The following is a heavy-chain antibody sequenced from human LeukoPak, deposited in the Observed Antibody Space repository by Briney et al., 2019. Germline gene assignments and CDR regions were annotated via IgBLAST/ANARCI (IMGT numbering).Heavy chain of an antibody. CDR1: GGSISSYY. D-gene: IGHD6-13*01. V-gene: IGHV4-59*01. J-gene: IGHJ4*02. CDR3: AASSSWYFVDY. CDR2: IYYSGST. Sequence: PSETLSLTCTVSGGSISSYYWSWIRQPPGKGLEWIGYIYYSGSTNYNPSLKSRVTISADTSKNQFSLKLSSVTAADTAVYYCAASSSWYFVDYWGQGTLVTVSS.